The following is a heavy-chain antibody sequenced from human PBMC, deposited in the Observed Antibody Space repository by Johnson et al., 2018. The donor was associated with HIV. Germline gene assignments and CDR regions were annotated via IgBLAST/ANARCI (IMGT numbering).Heavy chain of an antibody. CDR3: AKDSRRWGAFSDAFDI. CDR2: IRYDGSNK. D-gene: IGHD1-26*01. V-gene: IGHV3-30*02. CDR1: GFTFRSYA. J-gene: IGHJ3*02. Sequence: QVQLVESGGDVVQPGRSLRLSCAASGFTFRSYAMHWVRQAPGKGLEWVAFIRYDGSNKYYADSVKGRFTISRDNSKNTLYLQMNSLRAEDTAVYYCAKDSRRWGAFSDAFDIWGQGTMVTVSS.